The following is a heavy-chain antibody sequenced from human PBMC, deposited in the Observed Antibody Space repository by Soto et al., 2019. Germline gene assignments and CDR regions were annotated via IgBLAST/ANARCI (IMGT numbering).Heavy chain of an antibody. CDR3: ANGNTSPSGY. CDR2: MSGSCGST. D-gene: IGHD2-2*01. J-gene: IGHJ4*01. V-gene: IGHV3-23*01. CDR1: GFTFLGCG. Sequence: GGSLRLSCAASGFTFLGCGMSWVRQAPGKGLGWVSDMSGSCGSTYYADSVKGRFTISRDNSKNTLYLQMNSLRAEDTAVYYCANGNTSPSGYWGQGTLVTVSS.